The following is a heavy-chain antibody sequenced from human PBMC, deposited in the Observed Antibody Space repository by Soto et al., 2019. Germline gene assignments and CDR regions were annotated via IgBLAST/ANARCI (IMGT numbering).Heavy chain of an antibody. CDR1: GYTFSGYY. D-gene: IGHD3-3*01. J-gene: IGHJ6*02. V-gene: IGHV1-2*02. CDR2: INPNIGGT. Sequence: QVQLVQSGAEVKKLGASVKVSCKASGYTFSGYYMHWVRQAPGQGLEWMGWINPNIGGTNYAQKFQGRVTMTRDTSISTAYMEVNRLTSDDTAVYYCARGERIVEFVSGYYTDYNYGLDVWGQGTTVTVSS. CDR3: ARGERIVEFVSGYYTDYNYGLDV.